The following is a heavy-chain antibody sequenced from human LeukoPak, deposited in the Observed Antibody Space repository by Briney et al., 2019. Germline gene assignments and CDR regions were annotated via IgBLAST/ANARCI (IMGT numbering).Heavy chain of an antibody. J-gene: IGHJ4*02. Sequence: PGGSLRLSCAASGFTFSSYAMSWVRQAPGKGLEWVSAISGSGGSTYYADSVKGRFTISRDNSKNTLYLQMNSLRAEDSAVYYCAMPTYSSGWTYYFDYWGQGTLVTVSS. V-gene: IGHV3-23*01. CDR3: AMPTYSSGWTYYFDY. CDR2: ISGSGGST. D-gene: IGHD6-19*01. CDR1: GFTFSSYA.